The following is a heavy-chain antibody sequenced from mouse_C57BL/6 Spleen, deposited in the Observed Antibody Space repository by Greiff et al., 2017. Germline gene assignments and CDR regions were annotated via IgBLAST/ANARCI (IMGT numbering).Heavy chain of an antibody. V-gene: IGHV1-85*01. CDR3: ARRGDGIYWYFDV. CDR2: IYPRDGST. Sequence: VKVVESGPELVKPGASVKLSCKASGYTFTSYDINWVKQRPGQGLEWIGWIYPRDGSTKYNEKFKGKATLTVDTASSTAYMELHSLTSEDSAVYFCARRGDGIYWYFDVWGTGTTVTVSS. D-gene: IGHD3-3*01. CDR1: GYTFTSYD. J-gene: IGHJ1*03.